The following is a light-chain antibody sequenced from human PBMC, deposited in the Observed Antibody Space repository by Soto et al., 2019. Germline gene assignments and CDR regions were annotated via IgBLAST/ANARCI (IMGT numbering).Light chain of an antibody. V-gene: IGKV3-15*01. Sequence: DRVMTQSPDTLFVSPGERLSLSCRVSQSVTHNLAWYQQKPGQAPRLLXYDKSSRAHGVPARSSGSGTGTDLTLTINSLQPADFGVYDCHQYNNWPTSTFCQGTRLEIK. CDR3: HQYNNWPTST. J-gene: IGKJ5*01. CDR2: DKS. CDR1: QSVTHN.